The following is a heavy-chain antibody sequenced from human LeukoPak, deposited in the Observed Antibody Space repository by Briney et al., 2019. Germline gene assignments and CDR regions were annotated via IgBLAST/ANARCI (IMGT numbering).Heavy chain of an antibody. V-gene: IGHV1-69*04. J-gene: IGHJ4*02. CDR2: IIPIPGIA. CDR1: GGTFSSYA. Sequence: ASVKVSCKASGGTFSSYAISWVRQAPGQGLEWMGRIIPIPGIANYAQKFQGRVTITADKSTSTAYMELSSLRSEDTAVYYCAMGNCSSTSCPGGRYFDYWGQGTLVTVSS. D-gene: IGHD2-2*01. CDR3: AMGNCSSTSCPGGRYFDY.